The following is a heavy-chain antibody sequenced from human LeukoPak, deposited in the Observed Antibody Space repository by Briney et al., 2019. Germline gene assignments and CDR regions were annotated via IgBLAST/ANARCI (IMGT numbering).Heavy chain of an antibody. J-gene: IGHJ4*02. CDR1: GFTFSASA. CDR3: AKKLRESGRYEFDY. CDR2: ISGSGDRA. V-gene: IGHV3-23*01. Sequence: PGGSLRLSCVASGFTFSASAMSWIRQAPGKGLEWVSAISGSGDRAFYADSVKGRFTISRDNSKNTLYLQINSLRVEDTAVYFCAKKLRESGRYEFDYRGQGALVIVSS. D-gene: IGHD3-10*01.